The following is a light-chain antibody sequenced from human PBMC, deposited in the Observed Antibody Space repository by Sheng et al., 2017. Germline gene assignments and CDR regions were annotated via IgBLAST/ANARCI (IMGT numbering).Light chain of an antibody. Sequence: DIQMTQSPSSLSASVGDRVTITCRASQSISSYLNWYQQKPGKAPKLLIYTTSNLQSGVPSRFSGSGSGTDFTLTISSLQPEDFATYYCQQSYSSLPTFGGGTKVEDQT. CDR3: QQSYSSLPT. CDR1: QSISSY. J-gene: IGKJ4*01. V-gene: IGKV1-39*01. CDR2: TTS.